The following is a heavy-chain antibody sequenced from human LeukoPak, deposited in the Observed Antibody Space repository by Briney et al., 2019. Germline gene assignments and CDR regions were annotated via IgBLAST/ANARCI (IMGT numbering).Heavy chain of an antibody. J-gene: IGHJ4*02. CDR2: IYCTGST. CDR3: ARDTLDYFDY. Sequence: PSETLCLTCTVSGGSFTGYYLSWIRQPPGKGLEWIAYIYCTGSTNYNPSLKSRVTISVDTSKNQFSLKLGSVTAADTAVYYCARDTLDYFDYWGQGTLVTVSS. CDR1: GGSFTGYY. V-gene: IGHV4-59*01.